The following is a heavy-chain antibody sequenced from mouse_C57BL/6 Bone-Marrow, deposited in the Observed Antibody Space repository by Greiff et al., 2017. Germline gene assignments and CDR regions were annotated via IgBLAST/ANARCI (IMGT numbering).Heavy chain of an antibody. J-gene: IGHJ3*01. CDR3: AREGGYYPWFAY. D-gene: IGHD2-1*01. V-gene: IGHV1-64*01. CDR1: GYTFTSYW. CDR2: IHPNSGST. Sequence: QVQLQQPGAELVKPGASVKLSCKASGYTFTSYWMHWVKQRPGQGLEWIGMIHPNSGSTNYNEKVKGKGTLTVDKSSSTAYMQLRRLASEDSAVYYCAREGGYYPWFAYWGQGTLVTVSA.